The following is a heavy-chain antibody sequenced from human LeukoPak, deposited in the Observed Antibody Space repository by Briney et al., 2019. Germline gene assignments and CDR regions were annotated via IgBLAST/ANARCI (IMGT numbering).Heavy chain of an antibody. J-gene: IGHJ4*02. V-gene: IGHV1-69*05. Sequence: VKVSCKASGGTFIIYAISWVRQAPGQGLEWMGGIIPIFGTANYAQKFQGRVTMTTDTSTSTAYMELRSLRSDDTAVYYCARSGYSYGKNDLDYWGQGTLVTVSS. CDR2: IIPIFGTA. D-gene: IGHD5-18*01. CDR1: GGTFIIYA. CDR3: ARSGYSYGKNDLDY.